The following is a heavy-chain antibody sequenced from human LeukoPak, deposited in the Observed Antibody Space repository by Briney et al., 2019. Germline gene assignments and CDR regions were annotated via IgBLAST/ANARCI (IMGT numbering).Heavy chain of an antibody. CDR1: GFTFSSYS. CDR2: ISSSSNYI. J-gene: IGHJ4*02. Sequence: GGSLRLSCAASGFTFSSYSINWVRQAPGKGLEWVSSISSSSNYIYYADSVKGRFTISRDNAKNSLYLQMNSLRAEDTAVYYCARGACSSTSCYIAYWGQGTLVTVSS. D-gene: IGHD2-2*02. V-gene: IGHV3-21*01. CDR3: ARGACSSTSCYIAY.